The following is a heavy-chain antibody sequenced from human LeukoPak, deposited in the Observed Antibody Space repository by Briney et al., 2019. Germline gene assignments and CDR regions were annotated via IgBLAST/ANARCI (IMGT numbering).Heavy chain of an antibody. D-gene: IGHD6-13*01. J-gene: IGHJ4*02. CDR1: CFTVSTNY. V-gene: IGHV3-66*01. CDR2: IYSGGST. CDR3: ASAPNSCMAPADTVVDY. Sequence: QPGGSLRLSFAASCFTVSTNYMYWVRQAPGKGLEWVSIIYSGGSTYYAVSVRGRFTISRDNSKNTLYLQMNSLRAEDTSVYYCASAPNSCMAPADTVVDYWGQGTLVTVSS.